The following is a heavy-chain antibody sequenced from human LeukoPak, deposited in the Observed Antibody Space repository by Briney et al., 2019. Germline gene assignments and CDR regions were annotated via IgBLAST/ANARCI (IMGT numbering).Heavy chain of an antibody. CDR3: VKNAEWELPEYYFDY. Sequence: GGSLRLSCAASGFTFSTYAMTWVRQAPGKGLEWVSTISGLGGGTYYADSVKGRFTISRVNSNNTLYLQMKSLRADDTAIYFCVKNAEWELPEYYFDYWGQGTLVTVPS. J-gene: IGHJ4*02. D-gene: IGHD1-26*01. CDR2: ISGLGGGT. CDR1: GFTFSTYA. V-gene: IGHV3-23*01.